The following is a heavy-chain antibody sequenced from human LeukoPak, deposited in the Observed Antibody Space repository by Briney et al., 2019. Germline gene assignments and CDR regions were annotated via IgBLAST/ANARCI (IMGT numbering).Heavy chain of an antibody. CDR2: ISGNSDRT. Sequence: GGSLRLSCAGSGFTFSNYAMTWVRQAPGKGLEWVSSISGNSDRTYYADSVKGRFTISRDNSKNTVTLQMNSLRAEDTAVYSCAKGPRGLVPGELPPPWGQGTLVTVSS. V-gene: IGHV3-23*01. J-gene: IGHJ1*01. CDR3: AKGPRGLVPGELPPP. D-gene: IGHD3/OR15-3a*01. CDR1: GFTFSNYA.